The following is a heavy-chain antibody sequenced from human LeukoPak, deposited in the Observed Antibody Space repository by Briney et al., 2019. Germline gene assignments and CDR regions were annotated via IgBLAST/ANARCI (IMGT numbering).Heavy chain of an antibody. D-gene: IGHD3-22*01. V-gene: IGHV4-59*01. CDR3: ARFPGYYYDSSGYNDAFDI. J-gene: IGHJ3*02. CDR1: GGSISSYY. Sequence: SQTLSLTCTVSGGSISSYYWSWIRQPPGEGLEWLGYIYYSGSTNYNPSLKSRVTISVDTSKNQFSLKLSSVTAADTAVYYCARFPGYYYDSSGYNDAFDIWGQGTMVTVSS. CDR2: IYYSGST.